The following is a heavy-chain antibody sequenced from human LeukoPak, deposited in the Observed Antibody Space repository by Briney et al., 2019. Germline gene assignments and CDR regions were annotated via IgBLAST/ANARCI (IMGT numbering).Heavy chain of an antibody. CDR1: GYTFTSYD. V-gene: IGHV1-8*03. CDR2: MIPNSGNT. D-gene: IGHD6-13*01. Sequence: ASVKVSCKASGYTFTSYDINWVRQATGQGLEWMGWMIPNSGNTGYAQKFQGRVTITRNTSISTAYMELSSLRSEDTAVYYCASSGQQLSDAFDIWGQGTMVTVSS. CDR3: ASSGQQLSDAFDI. J-gene: IGHJ3*02.